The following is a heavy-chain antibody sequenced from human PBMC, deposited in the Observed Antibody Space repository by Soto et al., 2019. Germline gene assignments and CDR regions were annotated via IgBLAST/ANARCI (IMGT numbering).Heavy chain of an antibody. Sequence: QVHLVESGGGVVQPGRSLRLSCAASGFTFKTYGMHWVRQAPGKGLEWVAFISYDGSNKFYVDSVKGRFTISRDNSKSTRYLEMNNLRSEDTAMYYCAKEPGAIIQLWEPPDYWGQGTLVSVSS. CDR3: AKEPGAIIQLWEPPDY. J-gene: IGHJ4*02. CDR1: GFTFKTYG. D-gene: IGHD5-18*01. V-gene: IGHV3-30*18. CDR2: ISYDGSNK.